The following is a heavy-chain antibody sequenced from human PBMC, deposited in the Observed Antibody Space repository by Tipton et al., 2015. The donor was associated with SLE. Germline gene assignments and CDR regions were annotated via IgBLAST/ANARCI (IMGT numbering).Heavy chain of an antibody. V-gene: IGHV4-34*01. CDR1: GGSFSGYY. Sequence: TLSLTCAVYGGSFSGYYWSWIRQPPGKGLEWIGEINHSGSTNYNPSLKSRVTISVDTSKNQFSLKLSSVTAADTAVYYCARDSGQAGAFDIWGQGTMVTVSS. CDR2: INHSGST. CDR3: ARDSGQAGAFDI. J-gene: IGHJ3*02.